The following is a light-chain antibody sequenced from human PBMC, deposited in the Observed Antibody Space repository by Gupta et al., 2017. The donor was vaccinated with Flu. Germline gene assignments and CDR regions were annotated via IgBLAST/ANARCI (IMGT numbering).Light chain of an antibody. CDR1: QSVSRN. CDR2: DAS. J-gene: IGKJ2*01. Sequence: TLSVSPGERATLSCRASQSVSRNLAWYQQKPGQAPRLLIYDASTRATGIPARFSGSGSGTEFTLTISSLQSEDFAIYYCQQDNNWPYAFGQGTKLEIK. V-gene: IGKV3-15*01. CDR3: QQDNNWPYA.